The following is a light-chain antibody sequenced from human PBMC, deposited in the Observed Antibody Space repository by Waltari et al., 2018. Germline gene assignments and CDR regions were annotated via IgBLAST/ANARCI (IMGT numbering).Light chain of an antibody. CDR3: ATWDDYLRGV. CDR1: SSNIGTNT. V-gene: IGLV1-44*01. Sequence: QSVLTQPPSASGTPGQRVPISCSGSSSNIGTNTVNWYQQVPGAAPKLLIYGNNQRPSGFPDRFSGSKSGTSASLAISGLQSEDEADYYCATWDDYLRGVFGGGTKLTVL. CDR2: GNN. J-gene: IGLJ3*02.